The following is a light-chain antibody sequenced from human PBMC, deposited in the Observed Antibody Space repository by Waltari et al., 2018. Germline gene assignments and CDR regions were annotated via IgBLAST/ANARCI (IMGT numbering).Light chain of an antibody. CDR3: MQGTHWPLT. CDR2: KVS. CDR1: QTLVHSDGNTY. Sequence: DVVLTQSPLSLPVTLGQPASISCKSSQTLVHSDGNTYLAWLHQRPGQSPRRLIYKVSNRESGVPDRFSASGSGTDVTLKISRVEAEDVGVYYCMQGTHWPLTFGGGTKVEMK. V-gene: IGKV2-30*02. J-gene: IGKJ4*01.